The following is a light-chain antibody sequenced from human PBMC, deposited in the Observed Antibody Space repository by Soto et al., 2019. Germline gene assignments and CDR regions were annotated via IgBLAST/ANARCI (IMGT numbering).Light chain of an antibody. CDR3: QQYHSYSPFT. CDR2: DAS. Sequence: DIQMTQSPSTLSASVGDRVTVTCRASQSISSWLAWYQQKPGKAPKLLIYDASSLESGVPSRFSGSGSGTEFILTISSLQPGDFATYYCQQYHSYSPFTFGPGTKVDIK. V-gene: IGKV1-5*01. J-gene: IGKJ3*01. CDR1: QSISSW.